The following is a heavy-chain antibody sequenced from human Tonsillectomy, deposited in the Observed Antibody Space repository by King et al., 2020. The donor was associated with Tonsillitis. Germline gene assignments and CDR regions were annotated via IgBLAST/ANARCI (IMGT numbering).Heavy chain of an antibody. CDR2: ISIISSYI. V-gene: IGHV3-21*01. Sequence: VQLVDSGGGLVKPGGSLRLSWAASGFTFSTYSMNWVRQAPGKGLEGVSSISIISSYIYYADSVKGRFTISRDNAKNSLYLQMNSLRAEDTAVYYCARGEQLVRRSNSFDYWGQGTLVTVSS. D-gene: IGHD6-6*01. J-gene: IGHJ4*02. CDR1: GFTFSTYS. CDR3: ARGEQLVRRSNSFDY.